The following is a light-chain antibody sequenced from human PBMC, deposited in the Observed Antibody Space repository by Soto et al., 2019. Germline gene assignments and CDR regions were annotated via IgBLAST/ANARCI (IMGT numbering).Light chain of an antibody. V-gene: IGLV1-44*01. CDR2: SND. CDR1: SSNIGSNT. Sequence: QSVLTQPPSASGTPGQRVTIPCAGSSSNIGSNTVNWYQQLPGTAPKLLIYSNDQRPSGVPDRFSGSKSGTSASLAISGLQSDDEADYYCAALDDSLNGYVFGTGTKVTV. J-gene: IGLJ1*01. CDR3: AALDDSLNGYV.